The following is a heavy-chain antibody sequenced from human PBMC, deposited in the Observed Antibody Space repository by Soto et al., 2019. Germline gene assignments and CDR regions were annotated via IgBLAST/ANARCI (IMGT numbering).Heavy chain of an antibody. CDR2: IIPISGTS. D-gene: IGHD3-9*01. CDR3: ARALRYIARSYEAFDI. J-gene: IGHJ3*02. V-gene: IGHV1-69*13. CDR1: GGSFSTYV. Sequence: SVKVSCKASGGSFSTYVIAWVRQAPGQGLEWMGGIIPISGTSNYAQKYQGRVAIIADESTNTVYMELSSLRSDDTAVYYCARALRYIARSYEAFDIWGQGSMVTVSS.